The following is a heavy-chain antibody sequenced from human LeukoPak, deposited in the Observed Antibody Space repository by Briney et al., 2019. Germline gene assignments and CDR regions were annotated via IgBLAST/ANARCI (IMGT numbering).Heavy chain of an antibody. D-gene: IGHD6-19*01. J-gene: IGHJ6*02. CDR2: ISAYSGNT. Sequence: ASVKVSSKASDYTFTSYGISWVRQAPGQGLEWLGWISAYSGNTNYAQKLQGRVTMTTDTSTSTAYMELRSLRFDDTAVYYCAREIAVAGDYYYYYGMDVWGQGTTVSVSS. CDR3: AREIAVAGDYYYYYGMDV. CDR1: DYTFTSYG. V-gene: IGHV1-18*01.